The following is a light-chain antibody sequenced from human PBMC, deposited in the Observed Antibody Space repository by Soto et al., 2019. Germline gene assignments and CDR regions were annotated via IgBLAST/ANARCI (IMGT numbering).Light chain of an antibody. J-gene: IGKJ1*01. Sequence: DIQMTQSPSSLSASVGDRVTITCRASQGISNYWAWYQQKPGRVPTLLISAASTLQSGVPSRFSGSGSGTDFTLPITSLQPEDVATYYCQRYNDGATFGQGTKVEI. CDR2: AAS. V-gene: IGKV1-27*01. CDR1: QGISNY. CDR3: QRYNDGAT.